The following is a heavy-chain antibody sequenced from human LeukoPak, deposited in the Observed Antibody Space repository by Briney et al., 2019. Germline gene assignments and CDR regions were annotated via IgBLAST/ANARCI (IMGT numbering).Heavy chain of an antibody. Sequence: SETLSLTCTVSGGSISSYYWSWIRQPPGKGLEWIGYIYYSGSTNYNPSLKSRVTISVDTSKNQFSLKLSSVTAADTAVYYCARHAGSGWFDPWGQGTLVTVSS. D-gene: IGHD1-14*01. CDR1: GGSISSYY. V-gene: IGHV4-59*08. CDR2: IYYSGST. J-gene: IGHJ5*02. CDR3: ARHAGSGWFDP.